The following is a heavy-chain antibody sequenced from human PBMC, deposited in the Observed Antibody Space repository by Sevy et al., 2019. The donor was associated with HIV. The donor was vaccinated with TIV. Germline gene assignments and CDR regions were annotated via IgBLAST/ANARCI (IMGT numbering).Heavy chain of an antibody. CDR3: ARGVEGAIQYCSGGSCYFGWFDP. CDR1: GGSISSSNW. D-gene: IGHD2-15*01. CDR2: IYHSGST. Sequence: SETLSLTCAVSGGSISSSNWWSWGRQPPGKGLEWIGEIYHSGSTNYNPSLKSRVTISVDKSKNQFSLKLSSVTAAETAVYYGARGVEGAIQYCSGGSCYFGWFDPWGQGTLVTVSS. V-gene: IGHV4-4*02. J-gene: IGHJ5*02.